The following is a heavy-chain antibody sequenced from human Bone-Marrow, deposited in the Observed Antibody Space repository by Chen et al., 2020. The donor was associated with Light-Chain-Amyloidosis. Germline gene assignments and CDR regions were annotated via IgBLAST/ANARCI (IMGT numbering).Heavy chain of an antibody. CDR1: GFTFTTYW. V-gene: IGHV3-7*05. D-gene: IGHD2-8*02. Sequence: EVQLVESGGGLVQPGGSLRLSCAASGFTFTTYWMSWVRQAPGKGLEWVAHIKADGSEKYYLDSVKGRFTISRENAKNSVYLQMNSLRAEDTAVYYCARDTGGSSSYWGQGALVTVSS. CDR3: ARDTGGSSSY. CDR2: IKADGSEK. J-gene: IGHJ4*02.